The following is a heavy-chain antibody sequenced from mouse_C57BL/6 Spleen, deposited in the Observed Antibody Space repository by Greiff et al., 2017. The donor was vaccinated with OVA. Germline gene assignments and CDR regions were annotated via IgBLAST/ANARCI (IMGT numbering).Heavy chain of an antibody. V-gene: IGHV7-3*01. CDR1: GFTFTDYY. Sequence: EVKLMESGGGLVQPGGSLSLSCAASGFTFTDYYMSWVRQPPGKALEWLGFIRNKANGYTTEYGASVKGRFTISRDNSQSILYLQMNALRAEDSATYYCARYFPYYFDYWGQGTTLTVSS. CDR3: ARYFPYYFDY. J-gene: IGHJ2*01. CDR2: IRNKANGYTT.